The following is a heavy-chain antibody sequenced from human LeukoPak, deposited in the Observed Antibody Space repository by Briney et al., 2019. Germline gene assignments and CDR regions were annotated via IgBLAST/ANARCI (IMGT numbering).Heavy chain of an antibody. Sequence: GGSARLSCAASGFTVSSNYMSWVHQAPGKGLEWVSVIYSGGSTYYADSVKGRFTISRDNSKNTLYLQMNSLRAEDTAVYYCARGGSSWYLNWFDPWGQGTLVTVSS. CDR3: ARGGSSWYLNWFDP. CDR1: GFTVSSNY. J-gene: IGHJ5*02. V-gene: IGHV3-66*01. CDR2: IYSGGST. D-gene: IGHD6-13*01.